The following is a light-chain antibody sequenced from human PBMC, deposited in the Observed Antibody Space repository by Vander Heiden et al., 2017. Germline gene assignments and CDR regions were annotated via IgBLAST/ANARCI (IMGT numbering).Light chain of an antibody. CDR3: QTWGTGISNWV. CDR2: LNSDGSH. CDR1: SGHSSYA. V-gene: IGLV4-69*01. Sequence: QLVLTHSPSTSASLGASVKLTCTLSSGHSSYAIAWHQQQPEKGPRYLMKLNSDGSHSKGDGIPDRFSGSSSGAERYLTISSLQSEDEADYYCQTWGTGISNWVFGGGTKLTVL. J-gene: IGLJ3*02.